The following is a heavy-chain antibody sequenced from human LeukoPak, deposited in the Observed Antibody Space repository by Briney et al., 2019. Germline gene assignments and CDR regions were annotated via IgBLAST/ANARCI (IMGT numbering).Heavy chain of an antibody. V-gene: IGHV3-11*01. CDR2: ITPDGGAQ. J-gene: IGHJ4*02. Sequence: GGSLRLSCAVYGFTFSDHYMGWIRQAPGKALEWVAYITPDGGAQYYANSVKGRLTLSRDNTKNSVYLQMNSLRADDSAVYYCARGQWGLDVWGQGTLVFVSS. CDR1: GFTFSDHY. D-gene: IGHD1-26*01. CDR3: ARGQWGLDV.